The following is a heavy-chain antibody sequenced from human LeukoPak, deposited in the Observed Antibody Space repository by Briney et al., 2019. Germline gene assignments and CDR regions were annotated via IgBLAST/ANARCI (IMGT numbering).Heavy chain of an antibody. D-gene: IGHD3-22*01. CDR2: INPNSGGT. CDR3: AGGSPPSYYDSSVYYGTFDY. J-gene: IGHJ4*02. CDR1: GYTFTGYY. Sequence: LWASVKVSCKASGYTFTGYYMHWVRQAPGQGLEWMGWINPNSGGTNYAQKFQGRVTMTRDTSISTAYIELSRLRSDDTAVYYCAGGSPPSYYDSSVYYGTFDYWGQGTLVTVSS. V-gene: IGHV1-2*02.